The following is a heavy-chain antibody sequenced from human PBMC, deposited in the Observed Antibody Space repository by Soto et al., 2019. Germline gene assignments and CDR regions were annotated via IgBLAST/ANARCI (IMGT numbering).Heavy chain of an antibody. D-gene: IGHD6-19*01. CDR3: ARDIGSSGPLYGMDV. J-gene: IGHJ6*02. CDR2: ISYDGSNK. Sequence: PGGSLRLSCAASGFTFSSYAMHWVRQAPGKGLEWVAVISYDGSNKYYADSVKGRFTISRDNSKNTLYLQMNSLRAEDTAVYYCARDIGSSGPLYGMDVWGQGTTVTVSS. V-gene: IGHV3-30-3*01. CDR1: GFTFSSYA.